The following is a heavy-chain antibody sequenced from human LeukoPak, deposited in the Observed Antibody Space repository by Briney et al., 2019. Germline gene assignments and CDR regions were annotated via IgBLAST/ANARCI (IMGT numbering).Heavy chain of an antibody. D-gene: IGHD3-3*01. CDR2: ISSSGSTI. CDR3: AKEYYDFWSGYPHDY. V-gene: IGHV3-48*03. J-gene: IGHJ4*02. CDR1: GFTFSSYE. Sequence: GGSLRLSCAASGFTFSSYEMNWVRQAPGKGLEWVSYISSSGSTIYYADSVKGRFTISRDNSKNTLYLQMNSLRAEDTAVYYCAKEYYDFWSGYPHDYWGQGTLVTVSS.